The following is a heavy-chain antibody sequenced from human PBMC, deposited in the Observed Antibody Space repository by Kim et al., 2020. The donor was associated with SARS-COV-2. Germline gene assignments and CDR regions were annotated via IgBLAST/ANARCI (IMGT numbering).Heavy chain of an antibody. CDR2: ISSSSGNI. J-gene: IGHJ3*02. Sequence: GGSLRLSCAASGFTFISYTMNWVRQAPGKGLEWVSSISSSSGNIHYADSVKGRFTISRDNAKNSLYLQMNSLRAEDTAVYYCARDYLRALDIWGQGTMVTVSS. CDR1: GFTFISYT. D-gene: IGHD3-10*01. CDR3: ARDYLRALDI. V-gene: IGHV3-21*01.